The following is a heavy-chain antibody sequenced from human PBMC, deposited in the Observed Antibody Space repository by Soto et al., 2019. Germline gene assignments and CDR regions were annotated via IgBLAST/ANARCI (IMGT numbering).Heavy chain of an antibody. J-gene: IGHJ6*02. D-gene: IGHD6-19*01. V-gene: IGHV3-30*18. CDR1: GFSFSSYG. Sequence: QVQLVESGGGVVQPGRSLRLSCAASGFSFSSYGMHWVRQAPGKGLEWVAVISYDGSNKYYADSVKGRFTISRDNSKNTLYLQMSSLRAEDTAVYYSVKEGSSGWPYYYGMDVWGQGTTVTVSS. CDR3: VKEGSSGWPYYYGMDV. CDR2: ISYDGSNK.